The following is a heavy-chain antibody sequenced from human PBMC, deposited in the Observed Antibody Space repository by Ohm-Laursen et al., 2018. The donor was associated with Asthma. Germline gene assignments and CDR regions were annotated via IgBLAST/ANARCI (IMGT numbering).Heavy chain of an antibody. D-gene: IGHD5-24*01. CDR2: ISSSGSTT. J-gene: IGHJ6*02. CDR1: GFTFSDYY. CDR3: AKDMAMATEYYYYGMDV. V-gene: IGHV3-11*01. Sequence: SLRLSCTASGFTFSDYYMSWIRQAPGKGLEWVSYISSSGSTTYYADSVKGRFTISRDNAKNSLYLQMNSLRAEDTALYYCAKDMAMATEYYYYGMDVWGQGTTVTVSS.